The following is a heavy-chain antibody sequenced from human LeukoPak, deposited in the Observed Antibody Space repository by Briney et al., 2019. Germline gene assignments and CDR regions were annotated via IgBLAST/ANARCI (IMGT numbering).Heavy chain of an antibody. D-gene: IGHD4-23*01. CDR3: ARHSPYYGGNFDY. CDR1: GYSFTSYW. J-gene: IGHJ4*02. Sequence: GESLKISCKGSGYSFTSYWIDWVRQMPGKGLEWRGNIYPGDSDTRYSPSFQGQVTISADKSIGTAYLQWSSLEASDIAMYYCARHSPYYGGNFDYWGQGTQVTVSS. CDR2: IYPGDSDT. V-gene: IGHV5-51*01.